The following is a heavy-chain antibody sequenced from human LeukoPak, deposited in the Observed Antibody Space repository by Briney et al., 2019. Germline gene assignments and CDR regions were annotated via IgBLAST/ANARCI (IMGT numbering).Heavy chain of an antibody. D-gene: IGHD2-15*01. CDR2: LNWDGNNI. J-gene: IGHJ4*02. Sequence: GGSLRLSCVGSGFTFENYGMAWVRQTPEKGLEWVAGLNWDGNNIGYIDSVKGRFTISRDNSKNTLYLQMNSLRAEDTAVYYCAKSGLNRFDYWGQGTLVTVSS. V-gene: IGHV3-20*04. CDR1: GFTFENYG. CDR3: AKSGLNRFDY.